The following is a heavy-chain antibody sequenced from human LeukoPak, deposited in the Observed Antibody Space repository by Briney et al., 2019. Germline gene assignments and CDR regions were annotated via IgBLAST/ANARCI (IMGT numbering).Heavy chain of an antibody. CDR1: GFTFSTYW. D-gene: IGHD6-13*01. CDR3: ARWGHLVRQPAGDY. V-gene: IGHV3-7*03. J-gene: IGHJ4*02. CDR2: MKRDGSEI. Sequence: GGSLRLSCSASGFTFSTYWMSWVRQAPGKGLEWVANMKRDGSEIYYVDSVRGRFTISRDNAKKSLYLQINSLKAEDTAVYYCARWGHLVRQPAGDYWGQGTLVAVSS.